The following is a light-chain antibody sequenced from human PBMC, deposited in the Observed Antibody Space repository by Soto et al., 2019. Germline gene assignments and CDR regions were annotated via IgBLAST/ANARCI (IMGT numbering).Light chain of an antibody. CDR3: QQYGSSPYT. Sequence: EIVLTQSPGTLSLSPGERATLSCRASQSVSSSYLAWYQQKPGQAPRLIIYGASDRATGIPDRFSGSGSGIDFTLTISRLEPEDFAVYYCQQYGSSPYTFGQGTKLEIK. J-gene: IGKJ2*01. CDR1: QSVSSSY. V-gene: IGKV3-20*01. CDR2: GAS.